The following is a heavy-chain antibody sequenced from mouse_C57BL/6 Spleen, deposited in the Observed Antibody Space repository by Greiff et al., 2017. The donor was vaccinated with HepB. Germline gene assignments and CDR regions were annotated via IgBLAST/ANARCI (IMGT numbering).Heavy chain of an antibody. CDR2: INPSTGGT. D-gene: IGHD2-1*01. V-gene: IGHV1-42*01. Sequence: EVKVVESGPELVKPGASVKISCKASGYSFTGYYMNWVKQSPEKSLEWIGEINPSTGGTTYNQKFKAKATLTVDKSSSTAYMQLKSLTSEDSAVYYCASYYGNSPWYFDVWGTGTTVTVSS. CDR1: GYSFTGYY. CDR3: ASYYGNSPWYFDV. J-gene: IGHJ1*03.